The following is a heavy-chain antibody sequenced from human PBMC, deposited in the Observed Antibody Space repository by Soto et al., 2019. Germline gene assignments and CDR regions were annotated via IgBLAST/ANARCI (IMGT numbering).Heavy chain of an antibody. CDR2: VSANNGHT. CDR3: ARDIESVTAKHFLYDYAMDV. CDR1: GFTFSNYG. V-gene: IGHV1-18*01. J-gene: IGHJ6*02. D-gene: IGHD2-2*01. Sequence: ASVKVSCKASGFTFSNYGLNWVRQAPGQGLEWMGWVSANNGHTNYAQNLQGRVSMTTDTSTSTAYMELRGLRFDDTAVYYCARDIESVTAKHFLYDYAMDVWGQGITVTVSS.